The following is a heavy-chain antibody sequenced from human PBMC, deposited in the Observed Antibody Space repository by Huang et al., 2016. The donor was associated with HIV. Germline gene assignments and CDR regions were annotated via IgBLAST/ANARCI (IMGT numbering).Heavy chain of an antibody. Sequence: QVQLVQSGAEVKKPGSSVKVSCKTVGGNLTENTISWVRQAPGQGPQWLGEIMSILDTPKYAQRFQGRVTITADEGTNTVHMELSNLRFEDTAVYFWARRLGRDGYSFDSWGQGTLVTVSS. CDR2: IMSILDTP. CDR1: GGNLTENT. J-gene: IGHJ4*02. CDR3: ARRLGRDGYSFDS. V-gene: IGHV1-69*13. D-gene: IGHD7-27*01.